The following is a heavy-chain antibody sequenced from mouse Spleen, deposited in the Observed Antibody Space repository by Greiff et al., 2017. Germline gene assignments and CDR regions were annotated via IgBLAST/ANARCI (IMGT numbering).Heavy chain of an antibody. CDR2: IDPETGGT. D-gene: IGHD1-3*01. J-gene: IGHJ3*01. V-gene: IGHV1-15*01. Sequence: QVQLQQSGAELVRPGASVTLSCKASGYTFTDYEMHWVKQTPVHGLEWIGAIDPETGGTAYNQKFKGKAILTADKSSSTAYMELRSLTSEDSAVYYCTRSNNPGGFAYWGQGTLVTVSA. CDR1: GYTFTDYE. CDR3: TRSNNPGGFAY.